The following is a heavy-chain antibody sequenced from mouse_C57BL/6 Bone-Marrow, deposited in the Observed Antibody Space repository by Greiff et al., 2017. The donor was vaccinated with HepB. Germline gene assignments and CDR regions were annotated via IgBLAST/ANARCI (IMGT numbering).Heavy chain of an antibody. Sequence: VQLQQSGPELVKPGASVKISCKASGYSFTGYYMNWVKQSPEKSLEWIGEINPSTGGTTYNQKFKAKATLTVDKSSSTAYMQLKSLTSEDSAVYYCARWRWDWYFDVWGTGATVTVSS. CDR3: ARWRWDWYFDV. V-gene: IGHV1-42*01. CDR1: GYSFTGYY. J-gene: IGHJ1*03. CDR2: INPSTGGT. D-gene: IGHD1-1*02.